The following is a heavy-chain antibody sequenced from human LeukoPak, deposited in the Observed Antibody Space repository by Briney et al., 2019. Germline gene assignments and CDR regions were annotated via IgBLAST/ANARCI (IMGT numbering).Heavy chain of an antibody. CDR3: ARSYSTSWYFDY. CDR2: IYYSGTT. Sequence: SETLSLTCTVSGGSISNHCWSWIRQPPGKGLEWIGYIYYSGTTNYNPSLRSRLTISVDTSKNQFSLKLTSVTAADTAVYYCARSYSTSWYFDYWGQGTLVTVSS. V-gene: IGHV4-59*11. J-gene: IGHJ4*02. D-gene: IGHD6-13*01. CDR1: GGSISNHC.